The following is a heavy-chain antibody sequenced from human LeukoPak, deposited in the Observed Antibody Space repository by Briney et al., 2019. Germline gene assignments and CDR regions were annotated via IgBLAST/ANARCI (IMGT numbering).Heavy chain of an antibody. CDR1: GYTFTSFG. V-gene: IGHV1-18*01. J-gene: IGHJ4*02. Sequence: GASVKVSCKASGYTFTSFGISWVRQAPGQGLEWMGWISANNPNTDYAPKFQGRVTMTTDTSTSTAYMELRSLRSDDTAVYYCASGKAVAGPCYFDYWGQGTLVTVSS. D-gene: IGHD6-19*01. CDR2: ISANNPNT. CDR3: ASGKAVAGPCYFDY.